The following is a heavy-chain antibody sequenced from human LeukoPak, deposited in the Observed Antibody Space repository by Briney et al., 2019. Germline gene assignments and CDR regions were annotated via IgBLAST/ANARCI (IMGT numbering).Heavy chain of an antibody. Sequence: SETPSLTCTVSGGSIDDYWWSWIRQPPGKGLEWIAYIYASGGTNSNPSLESRVTISADTSKNQFSLTLSSVTAADTAVYYCARHGKGVTYFYAFDIWGQGTMVTVSP. CDR1: GGSIDDYW. J-gene: IGHJ3*02. V-gene: IGHV4-4*09. CDR2: IYASGGT. D-gene: IGHD2/OR15-2a*01. CDR3: ARHGKGVTYFYAFDI.